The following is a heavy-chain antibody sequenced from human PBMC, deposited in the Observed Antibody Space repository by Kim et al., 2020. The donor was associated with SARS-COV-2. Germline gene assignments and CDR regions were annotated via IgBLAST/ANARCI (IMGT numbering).Heavy chain of an antibody. J-gene: IGHJ4*02. Sequence: GGSLRLSCAASGFTLSSSWMDWFRQAPGEGLVWVSRLNSAGSDKMYADCVKGRFTISRDNAKNTLYLQMNSLRADDSAVYYCARRISVAGAVFDYLGVGALGTAS. D-gene: IGHD6-19*01. CDR1: GFTLSSSW. CDR3: ARRISVAGAVFDY. CDR2: LNSAGSDK. V-gene: IGHV3-74*03.